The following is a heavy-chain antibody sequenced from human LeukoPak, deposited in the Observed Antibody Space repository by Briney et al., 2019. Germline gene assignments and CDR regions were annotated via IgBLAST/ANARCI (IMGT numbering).Heavy chain of an antibody. D-gene: IGHD3-22*01. CDR3: ARYYYDSSGYWYFDY. V-gene: IGHV4-4*07. J-gene: IGHJ4*02. Sequence: SETLSLTCTVSGGAITNYYWSWIRQPAGKGLEWIGRIYSSGSTNYNPSLKSRVTMSVDTSKNQFSLKLSSVTAADTAVYYCARYYYDSSGYWYFDYWGQGTLVTVSS. CDR2: IYSSGST. CDR1: GGAITNYY.